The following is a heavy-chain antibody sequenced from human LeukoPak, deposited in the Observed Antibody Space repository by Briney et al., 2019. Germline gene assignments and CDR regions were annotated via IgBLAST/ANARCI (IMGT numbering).Heavy chain of an antibody. D-gene: IGHD4-17*01. V-gene: IGHV3-21*01. CDR1: GFTFSSYS. Sequence: GGSLRLSCAASGFTFSSYSMAWVRQAPGKGLEWVSSISSSSDYIYYADSLKGRFTISRDNAKNSLYLQMNSLGAEDTAVYYCARGDYDTFHVWGQGTMVTVSS. CDR2: ISSSSDYI. J-gene: IGHJ3*01. CDR3: ARGDYDTFHV.